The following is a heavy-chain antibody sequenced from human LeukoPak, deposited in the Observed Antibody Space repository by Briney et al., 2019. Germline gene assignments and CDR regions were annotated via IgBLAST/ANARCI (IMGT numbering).Heavy chain of an antibody. J-gene: IGHJ5*02. CDR3: ARASTSCLRFDP. Sequence: GGSLRLSCAASGFTFSSYAMSWVRQAPGKGLEWVSAISGSGDSTFYADSVKGRFSISRDTSKNTLYLQMNSLRAEDTAVYYCARASTSCLRFDPWGQGTLVTVSS. CDR1: GFTFSSYA. V-gene: IGHV3-23*01. D-gene: IGHD2-2*01. CDR2: ISGSGDST.